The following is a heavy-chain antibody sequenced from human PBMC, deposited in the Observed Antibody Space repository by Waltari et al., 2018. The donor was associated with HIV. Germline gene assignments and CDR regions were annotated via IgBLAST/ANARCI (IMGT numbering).Heavy chain of an antibody. D-gene: IGHD3-3*01. CDR3: TRAVFWSGFFRDYFFDY. CDR2: VNGDASST. Sequence: EVELVDSGGGLVQPGGSLRLSCVASRSNFMNYRLYWVRQLPGKGLVWVSRVNGDASSTDYADSGRGRFTISRGNAKNTVYLQMNSLRAEDTALYYCTRAVFWSGFFRDYFFDYWGQGTPVTVSS. V-gene: IGHV3-74*01. J-gene: IGHJ4*02. CDR1: RSNFMNYR.